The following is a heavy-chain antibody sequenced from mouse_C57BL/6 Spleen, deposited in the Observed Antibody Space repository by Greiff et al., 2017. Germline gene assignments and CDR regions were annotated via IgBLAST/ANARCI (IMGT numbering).Heavy chain of an antibody. J-gene: IGHJ2*01. CDR1: GYTFTSYW. Sequence: VQLQQPGAELVRPGSSVKLSCKASGYTFTSYWMHWVKQRPIQGLEWIGNIDPSDSETHYNQKFKDKATLTVDKSSSTAYMQLSSLTSEDSAVYYCARAPNYYGSSYFDYWGQGTTLTVSA. CDR2: IDPSDSET. V-gene: IGHV1-52*01. CDR3: ARAPNYYGSSYFDY. D-gene: IGHD1-1*01.